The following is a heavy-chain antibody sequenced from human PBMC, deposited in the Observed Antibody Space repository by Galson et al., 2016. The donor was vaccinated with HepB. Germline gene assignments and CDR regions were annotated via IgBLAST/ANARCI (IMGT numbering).Heavy chain of an antibody. CDR2: IYPGDSDT. CDR1: GYTFTNYW. D-gene: IGHD2-8*01. Sequence: QSGAEVKKPGESLKISCKGSGYTFTNYWIGWVRQMPGKGLEWMGIIYPGDSDTRYSPPFQGQVTISVDKSISTAFVQWSSLKASDTAMYYCASQGDWGGKNGAAFHIWGQGTMVTVSS. V-gene: IGHV5-51*01. J-gene: IGHJ3*02. CDR3: ASQGDWGGKNGAAFHI.